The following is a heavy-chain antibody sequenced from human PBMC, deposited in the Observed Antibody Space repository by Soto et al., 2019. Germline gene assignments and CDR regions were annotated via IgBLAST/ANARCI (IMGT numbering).Heavy chain of an antibody. V-gene: IGHV3-30*18. CDR1: GFNFSSYG. CDR2: ISYDGSHK. Sequence: HVQLVESGGGVVQPGRSLRLSCAVSGFNFSSYGMHWVRQAPGKGLEWVAVISYDGSHKASADSVKGRFAISRDNYKNTLFLQMNSRRVEDTAVYYCAKVLVKTSSWPADWGQGTLVTVSS. J-gene: IGHJ4*02. CDR3: AKVLVKTSSWPAD. D-gene: IGHD2-2*01.